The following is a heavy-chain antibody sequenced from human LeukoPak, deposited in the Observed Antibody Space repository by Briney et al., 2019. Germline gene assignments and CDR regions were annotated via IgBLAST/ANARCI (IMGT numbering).Heavy chain of an antibody. CDR2: IRYDGSNK. CDR1: GFSFSRYD. Sequence: KPGGSLRLSCAASGFSFSRYDIHWVRQAPGKGLEWVAFIRYDGSNKNYADSVKGRFTISRDNFMSTVYLQMNSLRAEDTAVYYCARELRYCSSTSCLDWFDPWGQGTLVTVSS. CDR3: ARELRYCSSTSCLDWFDP. J-gene: IGHJ5*02. V-gene: IGHV3-30*02. D-gene: IGHD2-2*01.